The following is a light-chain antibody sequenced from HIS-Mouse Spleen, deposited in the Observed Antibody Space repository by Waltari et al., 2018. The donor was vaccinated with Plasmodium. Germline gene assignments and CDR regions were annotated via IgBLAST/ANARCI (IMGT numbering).Light chain of an antibody. V-gene: IGKV3-11*01. J-gene: IGKJ5*01. CDR3: QQRSNWPPSIT. CDR2: DAS. Sequence: EIVLTQSPATLSLSPGERATLSCRASQSVSSYLAWYQQKPGQAPRLPIEDASNRATGIPARFSGSGSGTDFTLTISSLEPEDFAVYYCQQRSNWPPSITFGQGTRLEIK. CDR1: QSVSSY.